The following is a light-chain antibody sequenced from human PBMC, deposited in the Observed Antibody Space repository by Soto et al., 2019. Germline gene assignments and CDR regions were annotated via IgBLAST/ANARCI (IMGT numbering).Light chain of an antibody. Sequence: QSVLTQPPSVSGAPGERVTISCTGSSSDIGAGYRVRWYQQVPGTAPKLLIYDNTNRPSGVSVRFSGSKSGTSASLAISGLQSEDEADYHCAAWDDSLNGVVFGGGTKVTVL. CDR2: DNT. J-gene: IGLJ2*01. CDR3: AAWDDSLNGVV. V-gene: IGLV1-40*01. CDR1: SSDIGAGYR.